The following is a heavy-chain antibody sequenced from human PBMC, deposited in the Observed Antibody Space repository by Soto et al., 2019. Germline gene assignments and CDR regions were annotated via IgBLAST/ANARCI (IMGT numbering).Heavy chain of an antibody. V-gene: IGHV3-23*01. Sequence: EVQLLESGGGLAQPGGSLRLSCSGSGFTFSSCAMSWVRQAPGKGLEWVSSLNDEGTHTYYSDSVKGRFSISRDTSKSTLYLHMNGLRAEEKAIYYCGKEPQVARGMYFDYWCQGTLVTLYS. CDR2: LNDEGTHT. CDR1: GFTFSSCA. CDR3: GKEPQVARGMYFDY. D-gene: IGHD2-15*01. J-gene: IGHJ4*02.